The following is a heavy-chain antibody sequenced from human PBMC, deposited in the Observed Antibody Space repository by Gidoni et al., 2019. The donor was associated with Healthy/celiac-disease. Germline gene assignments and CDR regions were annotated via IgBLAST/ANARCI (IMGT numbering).Heavy chain of an antibody. Sequence: EVQLVESGGGLVKPGGSLRLSCAASGFTFSSYSMNWVRQAPGKGLEWVSSISSSSSYRYYADSVKGRFTISRDNAKNSLYLQMNSLRAEDTAVYYCARARGTVVTHLGYWGQGTLVTVSS. CDR3: ARARGTVVTHLGY. CDR2: ISSSSSYR. CDR1: GFTFSSYS. V-gene: IGHV3-21*01. D-gene: IGHD2-15*01. J-gene: IGHJ4*02.